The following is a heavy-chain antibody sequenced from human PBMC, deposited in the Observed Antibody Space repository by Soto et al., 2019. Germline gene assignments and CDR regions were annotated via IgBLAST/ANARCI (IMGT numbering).Heavy chain of an antibody. J-gene: IGHJ4*02. Sequence: ASVKVSCKASGYTFTSYGISWVRQAPGQGLEWMGWISAYSGNANYAQKLQGRVTMTTDTSTSTAYMELRNLRSDDTAVYYCARDNSVDFWSGYSHYFFDYWGQGTLVTVSS. CDR2: ISAYSGNA. D-gene: IGHD3-3*01. CDR3: ARDNSVDFWSGYSHYFFDY. V-gene: IGHV1-18*01. CDR1: GYTFTSYG.